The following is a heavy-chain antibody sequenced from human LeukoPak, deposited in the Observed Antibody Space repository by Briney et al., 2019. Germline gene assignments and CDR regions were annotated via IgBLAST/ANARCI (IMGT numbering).Heavy chain of an antibody. CDR3: ARGPDYYDSSGPDY. J-gene: IGHJ4*02. D-gene: IGHD3-22*01. CDR1: GYTFTGYY. V-gene: IGHV1-2*02. Sequence: ASVKVSCKASGYTFTGYYMHWVRQAPGQGLEWMGWINPNSGGTNYAQKFQGRVTMTRDTPISTAYMELSRLRSDDTAVYYCARGPDYYDSSGPDYWGQGTLVTVSS. CDR2: INPNSGGT.